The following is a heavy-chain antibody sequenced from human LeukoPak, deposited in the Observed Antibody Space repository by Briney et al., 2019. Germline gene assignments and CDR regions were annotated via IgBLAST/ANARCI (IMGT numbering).Heavy chain of an antibody. CDR3: ARGRGRGQWLAHYFDY. V-gene: IGHV4-34*01. J-gene: IGHJ4*02. Sequence: PSETPSLTCAVYGGSFSGGYYWNWIRQPPGKGLEWIGEINHSGSTNYNPSLKTRVTISLDTSKIQFSLKLSSVTAADTAVYYCARGRGRGQWLAHYFDYWGQGTLVTVSS. CDR1: GGSFSGGYY. CDR2: INHSGST. D-gene: IGHD6-19*01.